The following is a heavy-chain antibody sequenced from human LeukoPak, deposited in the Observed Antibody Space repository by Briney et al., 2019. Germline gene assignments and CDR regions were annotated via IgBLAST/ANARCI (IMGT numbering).Heavy chain of an antibody. CDR3: ARHISGDSKGGAHAFDI. J-gene: IGHJ3*02. Sequence: SETLSLTCTASGGSISSYYWSWIRQPPGKGLEWIGYIYYSGSTNYNPSLKSRVTISVDTSKNQFSLKLSSVTAADTAVYYCARHISGDSKGGAHAFDIWGQGTMVTVSS. CDR2: IYYSGST. D-gene: IGHD2-15*01. CDR1: GGSISSYY. V-gene: IGHV4-59*08.